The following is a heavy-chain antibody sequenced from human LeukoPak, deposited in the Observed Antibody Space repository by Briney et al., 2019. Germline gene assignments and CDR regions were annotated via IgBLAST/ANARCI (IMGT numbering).Heavy chain of an antibody. V-gene: IGHV1-18*01. CDR3: SRSGPGSCSGGSCYSNY. J-gene: IGHJ4*02. CDR2: ISAYNGNT. CDR1: GYTFTNFG. Sequence: ASVKVSFKASGYTFTNFGISWVRQAPGQGLEWMGWISAYNGNTNYAQKLQGRITMTTDTSTNTANMELRSLRSDDTAVYYCSRSGPGSCSGGSCYSNYWGQGTLVTVSS. D-gene: IGHD2-15*01.